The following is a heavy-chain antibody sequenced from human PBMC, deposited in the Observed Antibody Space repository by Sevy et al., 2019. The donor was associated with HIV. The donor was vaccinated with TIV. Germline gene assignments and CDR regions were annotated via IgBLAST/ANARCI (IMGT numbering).Heavy chain of an antibody. CDR1: GYTFTGYY. V-gene: IGHV1-2*02. Sequence: ASVKVSCKASGYTFTGYYMHWVRQAPGQGLEWMGWINPNSGGTNYAQTFQGRVTMTRDTSISTAYMELSRLRSDDTAVYYCARSEQQLVRIGYWGQGTLVTVSS. CDR3: ARSEQQLVRIGY. J-gene: IGHJ4*02. D-gene: IGHD6-13*01. CDR2: INPNSGGT.